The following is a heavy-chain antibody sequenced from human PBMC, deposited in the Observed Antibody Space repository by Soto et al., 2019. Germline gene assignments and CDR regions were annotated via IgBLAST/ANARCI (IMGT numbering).Heavy chain of an antibody. CDR3: ARVGALGPMWWFDP. CDR2: ISADNGNT. V-gene: IGHV1-18*01. D-gene: IGHD3-16*01. Sequence: ASVKVSCKASGYTFTSYAMHWVRQAPGQGLEWMGWISADNGNTKYAQKLQGRVTMTTDTSTSTAYMELRSLRSDDTAVYYCARVGALGPMWWFDPWGQGTLVTVSS. CDR1: GYTFTSYA. J-gene: IGHJ5*02.